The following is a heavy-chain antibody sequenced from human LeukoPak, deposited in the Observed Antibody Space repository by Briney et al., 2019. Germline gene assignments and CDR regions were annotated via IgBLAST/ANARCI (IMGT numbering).Heavy chain of an antibody. Sequence: GGSLRLSCAASGFTFSGYTMNWLRQAPGKGLEWVSTISGSGSYIYYADSLRGRFAVSRDSAENSLYLHMDSLRAEDTAVYYCARDGAYCGGDCFDYCGQGTLVTVSS. J-gene: IGHJ4*02. D-gene: IGHD2-21*01. V-gene: IGHV3-21*01. CDR1: GFTFSGYT. CDR3: ARDGAYCGGDCFDY. CDR2: ISGSGSYI.